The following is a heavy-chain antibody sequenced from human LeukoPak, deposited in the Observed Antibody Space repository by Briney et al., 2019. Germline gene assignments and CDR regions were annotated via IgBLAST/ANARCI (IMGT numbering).Heavy chain of an antibody. V-gene: IGHV3-7*05. CDR1: GFTFSSYY. D-gene: IGHD6-19*01. CDR3: AGGSGWLIDS. J-gene: IGHJ4*02. Sequence: GGPLRLSCAASGFTFSSYYMTWVPHAPRKGLEWVANIKQDGSEKFYVDSVRGRFTISRDNAKKSLYLEMNSLRAEDTAVYYCAGGSGWLIDSWGRGTLVTVSS. CDR2: IKQDGSEK.